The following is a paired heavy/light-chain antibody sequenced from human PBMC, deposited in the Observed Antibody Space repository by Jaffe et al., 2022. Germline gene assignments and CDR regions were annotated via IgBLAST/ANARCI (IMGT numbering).Light chain of an antibody. Sequence: DIQMTQSPSTLSASVGDRVTITCRASQSISRWLAWYQHKPGKAPKLLIYEASSLESGVPSRFSGSGSGTEFTLTISSLQPDDSATYFCQHYNGYPYTFGQGTKLEIK. CDR2: EAS. CDR3: QHYNGYPYT. J-gene: IGKJ2*01. V-gene: IGKV1-5*03. CDR1: QSISRW.
Heavy chain of an antibody. D-gene: IGHD2-2*01. V-gene: IGHV3-23*01. J-gene: IGHJ1*01. CDR1: GFTFSNYA. Sequence: EVQLLESGGGLVQPGGSLRLSCAASGFTFSNYAMSWVRQAPGKGLEWVSVISGDGYTTLYADSVKGRFTISRDNSENMLFLQLNSLRAEDAAVYHCTKTVGYCSGTCYKYLQDWGQGTLVTVSS. CDR3: TKTVGYCSGTCYKYLQD. CDR2: ISGDGYTT.